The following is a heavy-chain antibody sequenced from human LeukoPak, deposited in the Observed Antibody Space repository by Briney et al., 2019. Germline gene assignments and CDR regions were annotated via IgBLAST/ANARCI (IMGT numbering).Heavy chain of an antibody. CDR2: ISSSGSTI. Sequence: PGGSLRLSCAASGFTFSSYEMNWVRQAPGKGLEWVSYISSSGSTIYYADSVKGRFTISRDNAKNSLYLQMNSLRAEDTAVYYCARGSKTSSLEWLLAIPTNDCWGQGTLVTVSS. V-gene: IGHV3-48*03. D-gene: IGHD3-3*01. CDR3: ARGSKTSSLEWLLAIPTNDC. CDR1: GFTFSSYE. J-gene: IGHJ4*02.